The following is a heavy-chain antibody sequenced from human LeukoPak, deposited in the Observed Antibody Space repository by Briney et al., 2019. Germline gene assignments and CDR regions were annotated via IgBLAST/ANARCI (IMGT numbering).Heavy chain of an antibody. J-gene: IGHJ3*02. CDR2: IYYSGST. V-gene: IGHV4-61*08. CDR1: GGSISSGGYY. D-gene: IGHD3-9*01. CDR3: ARHGPSDILTGYYTPVAGDAFDI. Sequence: SETLSLTCTVSGGSISSGGYYWSWIRQHPGKGLEWIGYIYYSGSTNYNPSLKSRVTISVDTSKNQFSLKLSSVTAADTAVYYCARHGPSDILTGYYTPVAGDAFDIWGQGTMVTVSS.